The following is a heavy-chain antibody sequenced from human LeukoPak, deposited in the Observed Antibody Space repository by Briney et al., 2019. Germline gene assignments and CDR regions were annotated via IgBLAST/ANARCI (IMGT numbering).Heavy chain of an antibody. CDR2: IYHSGST. Sequence: PSETLSLTCAVSGGSISSGGYSWSWIRQPPGKGLEWIGYIYHSGSTYYNPSLKSRVTISVDRSKNQFSLKLSSVTAADTAVYYCARGRTYYDILTGPNLPVVLDYWGQGTLVTVSS. CDR1: GGSISSGGYS. D-gene: IGHD3-9*01. V-gene: IGHV4-30-2*01. J-gene: IGHJ4*02. CDR3: ARGRTYYDILTGPNLPVVLDY.